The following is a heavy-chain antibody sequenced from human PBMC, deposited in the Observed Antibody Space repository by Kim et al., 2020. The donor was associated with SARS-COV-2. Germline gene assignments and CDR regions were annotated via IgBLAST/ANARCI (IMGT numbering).Heavy chain of an antibody. Sequence: KGRFTISRDNSKNTLYLQMNSLRAEDTAVYYCARAKYSSSTNYYYYGMDVWGQGTTVTVSS. V-gene: IGHV3-30*07. J-gene: IGHJ6*02. D-gene: IGHD6-6*01. CDR3: ARAKYSSSTNYYYYGMDV.